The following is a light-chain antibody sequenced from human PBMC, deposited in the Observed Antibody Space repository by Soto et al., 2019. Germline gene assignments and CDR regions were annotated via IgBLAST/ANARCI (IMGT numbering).Light chain of an antibody. V-gene: IGLV2-8*01. CDR2: EVT. CDR3: SSYAASNNYV. Sequence: QSALTQPPSASGSPGQSVTLSCTGTSSDVGGYNYVSWYQQHPGKAPKLMIYEVTKRPSGVPDRFSGSKSGNTASLTVSGLQVEDEADYYCSSYAASNNYVFGTGTKLTVL. J-gene: IGLJ1*01. CDR1: SSDVGGYNY.